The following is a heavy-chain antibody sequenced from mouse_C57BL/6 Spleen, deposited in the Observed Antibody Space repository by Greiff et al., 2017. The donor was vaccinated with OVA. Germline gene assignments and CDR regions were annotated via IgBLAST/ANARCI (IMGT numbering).Heavy chain of an antibody. CDR3: ARALPENYYAMDY. D-gene: IGHD5-5*01. CDR1: GYTFTSYW. Sequence: VQLQQPGAELVKPGASVKMSCKASGYTFTSYWITWVKQRPGQGLEWIGDIYPGSGSTNYNEKFKSKATLTADKSSSTAYMELRSLTSEDSAVYFCARALPENYYAMDYWGQGTSVTVSS. CDR2: IYPGSGST. J-gene: IGHJ4*01. V-gene: IGHV1-55*01.